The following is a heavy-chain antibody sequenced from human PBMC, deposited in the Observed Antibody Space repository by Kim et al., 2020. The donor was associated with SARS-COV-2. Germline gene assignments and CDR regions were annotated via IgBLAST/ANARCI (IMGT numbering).Heavy chain of an antibody. V-gene: IGHV3-15*01. CDR2: GDTT. D-gene: IGHD6-13*01. Sequence: GDTTDYTAPVRSRFLISRDDSKNTVYMQMNSLKSEDTGVYYCSTGIAADNWGQGTLVTVSS. CDR3: STGIAADN. J-gene: IGHJ4*02.